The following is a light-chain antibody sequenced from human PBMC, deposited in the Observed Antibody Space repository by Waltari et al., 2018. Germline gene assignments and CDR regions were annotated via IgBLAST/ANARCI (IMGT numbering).Light chain of an antibody. V-gene: IGKV3-20*01. J-gene: IGKJ1*01. CDR2: DAS. CDR1: QSVGRS. Sequence: EIVLTQSPGTLSLSPGERATLSCRASQSVGRSLAWYQQKPGQAPRLLIYDASTRATGIPDRFSGSGSGTDFGLSISRLAPDDLAVYYCQHYVRLPVTFGQGTKVEFK. CDR3: QHYVRLPVT.